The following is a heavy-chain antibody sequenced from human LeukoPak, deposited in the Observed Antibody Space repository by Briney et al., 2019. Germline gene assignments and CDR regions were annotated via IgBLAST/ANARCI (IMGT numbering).Heavy chain of an antibody. D-gene: IGHD6-13*01. Sequence: GGSLRLSCAGSGFTFSDFWMTWVRQTPGKGLEWVANIKEDGTEKNLVDSVKGRFTISRDNTKNTLYLQMNSLRAEDTAVYYCAKDRYSSSWYYFDYWGQGTLVTVSS. CDR3: AKDRYSSSWYYFDY. CDR1: GFTFSDFW. CDR2: IKEDGTEK. V-gene: IGHV3-7*03. J-gene: IGHJ4*02.